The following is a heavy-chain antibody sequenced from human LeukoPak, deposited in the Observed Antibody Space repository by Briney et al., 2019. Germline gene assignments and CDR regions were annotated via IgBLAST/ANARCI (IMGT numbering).Heavy chain of an antibody. V-gene: IGHV1-18*01. Sequence: ASVKVSCKASLYTFTSYGISWVRQAPGQGLEWMGWISAYSGNTNYAQKLQGRVTMTTDTSTSTAYMELRSLRSDDTAVYYCARDRPDLGYCSSTSCPQIIDYWGQGTLVTVSS. CDR2: ISAYSGNT. CDR3: ARDRPDLGYCSSTSCPQIIDY. D-gene: IGHD2-2*01. J-gene: IGHJ4*02. CDR1: LYTFTSYG.